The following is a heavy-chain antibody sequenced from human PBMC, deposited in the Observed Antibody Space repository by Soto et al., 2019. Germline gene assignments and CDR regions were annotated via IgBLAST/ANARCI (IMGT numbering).Heavy chain of an antibody. J-gene: IGHJ6*02. V-gene: IGHV5-51*01. CDR3: ARIKSLGAAGYYYYYYGMDX. D-gene: IGHD6-13*01. Sequence: VEALNISCKGSGYSFTSYWIGWVRQMPGKGLEWMGIIYPRDSDTRYSPSFQGQVTISADKSISTAYLQWSSLKASDTAMYYCARIKSLGAAGYYYYYYGMDXWGQGTTVTVS. CDR1: GYSFTSYW. CDR2: IYPRDSDT.